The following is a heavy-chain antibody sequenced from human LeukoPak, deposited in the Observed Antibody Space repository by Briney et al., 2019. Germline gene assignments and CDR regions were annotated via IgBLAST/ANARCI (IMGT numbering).Heavy chain of an antibody. CDR3: ARQVSSIAARRVGFDP. D-gene: IGHD6-6*01. CDR2: MNPNSGNT. V-gene: IGHV1-8*03. Sequence: GASVKLSCKASGYTFTSYDNNWVRHPHGQGHEWMGWMNPNSGNTGYAQKFQGRVTITRNTSISTAYMELSSLRSEDTAVYYCARQVSSIAARRVGFDPWGQGTLVTVSS. J-gene: IGHJ5*02. CDR1: GYTFTSYD.